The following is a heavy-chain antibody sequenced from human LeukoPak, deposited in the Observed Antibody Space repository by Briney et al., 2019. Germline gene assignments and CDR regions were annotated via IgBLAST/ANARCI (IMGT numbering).Heavy chain of an antibody. D-gene: IGHD3-22*01. CDR2: IIPILGIA. V-gene: IGHV1-69*04. CDR3: ARGLYYYDSSKRAFDI. CDR1: GGTFSSYA. Sequence: ASVKVSCKASGGTFSSYAISWVRQAPGQGLEWMGRIIPILGIANYAQKFQGRVTITADKSTSTAYMELSSLRSEDTAVYYCARGLYYYDSSKRAFDIWGQGTMVTVSS. J-gene: IGHJ3*02.